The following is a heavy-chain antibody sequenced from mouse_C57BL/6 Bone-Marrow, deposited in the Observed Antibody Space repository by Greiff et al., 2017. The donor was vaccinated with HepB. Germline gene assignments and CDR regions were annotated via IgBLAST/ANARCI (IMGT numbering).Heavy chain of an antibody. CDR3: ARLLGGFAY. CDR2: IYPGDGDT. J-gene: IGHJ3*01. V-gene: IGHV1-82*01. D-gene: IGHD4-1*01. CDR1: GYAFSSSW. Sequence: QVQLKESGPELVKPGASVKISSKASGYAFSSSWMNWVKQRPGKGLEWIGRIYPGDGDTDYNGKFKGKAKLTADKSSSTAYMQLSSLTSEDSAVYCCARLLGGFAYWGQGTLVTVSA.